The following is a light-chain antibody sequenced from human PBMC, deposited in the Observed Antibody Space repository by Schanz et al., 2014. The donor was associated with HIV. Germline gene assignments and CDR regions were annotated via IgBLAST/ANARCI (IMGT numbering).Light chain of an antibody. CDR2: SNN. V-gene: IGLV1-44*01. J-gene: IGLJ3*02. CDR3: QSYDNSLSAWV. Sequence: QSVLTQSPSASGTPGQRVTISCSGSSSNIGSNTVNWYQQLPGTAPKLLIYSNNQRPSGVPDRISGSRSATSASLAITGLQAEDEADYYCQSYDNSLSAWVFGGGTKLTVL. CDR1: SSNIGSNT.